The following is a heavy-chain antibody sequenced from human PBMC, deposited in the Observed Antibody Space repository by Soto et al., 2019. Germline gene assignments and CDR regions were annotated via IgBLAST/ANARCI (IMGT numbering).Heavy chain of an antibody. V-gene: IGHV4-34*01. D-gene: IGHD6-13*01. CDR1: GGSFSGYY. Sequence: SETLSLTCAVYGGSFSGYYWSWIRQPPGKGLEWIGEINHSGSTNYNPSLKSRVTISVDTSKNQFSLKLSSVTAADTAVDYCARVRGNSRRGTHGDCSDPGGQGTLVTVSS. J-gene: IGHJ5*02. CDR2: INHSGST. CDR3: ARVRGNSRRGTHGDCSDP.